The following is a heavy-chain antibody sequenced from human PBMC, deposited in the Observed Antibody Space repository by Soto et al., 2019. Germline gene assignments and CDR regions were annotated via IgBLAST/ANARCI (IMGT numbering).Heavy chain of an antibody. Sequence: SVKVSCKASGFTFTSSAMQWVRQARGQRLEWIGWIVVGSGNTNYAQKFQERVTITRDMSTSTAYMELSSLRSEDTAVYYCAATQLERRFFDYYYYYMDVWGKGTTVTVSS. J-gene: IGHJ6*03. CDR3: AATQLERRFFDYYYYYMDV. CDR2: IVVGSGNT. V-gene: IGHV1-58*02. CDR1: GFTFTSSA. D-gene: IGHD1-1*01.